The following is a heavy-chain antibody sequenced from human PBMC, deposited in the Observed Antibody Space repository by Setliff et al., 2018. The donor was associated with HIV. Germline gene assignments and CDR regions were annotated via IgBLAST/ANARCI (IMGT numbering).Heavy chain of an antibody. V-gene: IGHV1-3*01. Sequence: AASVKVSCKASGYSFTNYAMHWVRQAPGQRLEWMGWINVGNDNTKYSQTLQGRVTIARDTSASTAYMELSSLRSEDTAVYYCARGHSSSAYDAYDIWGQGTMVTVSS. D-gene: IGHD6-6*01. J-gene: IGHJ3*02. CDR3: ARGHSSSAYDAYDI. CDR1: GYSFTNYA. CDR2: INVGNDNT.